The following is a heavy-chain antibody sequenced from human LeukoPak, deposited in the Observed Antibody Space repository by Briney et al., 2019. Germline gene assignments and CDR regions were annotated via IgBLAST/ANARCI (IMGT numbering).Heavy chain of an antibody. CDR2: INPNSGDT. Sequence: ASVKVSCKASGYTFTAYSVHWVRQAPGQGLEYMGWINPNSGDTNYAQKFQGRVTMTRDTSMSTAYMELSGLRFDDTAVYYCALIPYCTTITCYFLDYWGQGTLVTVSS. CDR1: GYTFTAYS. V-gene: IGHV1-2*02. CDR3: ALIPYCTTITCYFLDY. J-gene: IGHJ4*02. D-gene: IGHD2-8*01.